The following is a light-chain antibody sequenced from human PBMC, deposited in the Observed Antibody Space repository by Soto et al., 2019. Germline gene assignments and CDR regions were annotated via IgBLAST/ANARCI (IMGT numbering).Light chain of an antibody. Sequence: NFMLTQPHSVSESPGKTVTISCTGSSGSIASNYVQWYQQRPGSAPTTVIYEDNQRPSGVPDRFSGSIDSSSNSASLTISGLKTEDEADYYCQSYDSSNHVVFGGGTKPPS. CDR1: SGSIASNY. CDR3: QSYDSSNHVV. CDR2: EDN. J-gene: IGLJ2*01. V-gene: IGLV6-57*02.